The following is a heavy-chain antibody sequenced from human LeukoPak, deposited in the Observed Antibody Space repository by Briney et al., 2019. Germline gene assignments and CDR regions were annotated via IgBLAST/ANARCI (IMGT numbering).Heavy chain of an antibody. CDR3: AKGFLGNIDY. CDR1: GFTFSNYA. CDR2: ISGSASST. V-gene: IGHV3-23*01. Sequence: GGSLRLSCAASGFTFSNYAMSWVRQAPGKGLEWVSAISGSASSTYHADSVKGRFTISRDNSKNTLYLQMNSLRAEDTAVYYCAKGFLGNIDYWGQGTLVTVSS. J-gene: IGHJ4*02. D-gene: IGHD1/OR15-1a*01.